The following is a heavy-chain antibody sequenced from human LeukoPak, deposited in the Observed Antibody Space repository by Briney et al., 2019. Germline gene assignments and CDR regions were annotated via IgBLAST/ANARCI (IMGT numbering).Heavy chain of an antibody. Sequence: SETLSLTCTVSGYSTSSGYYWGWIRQPPGKGLEWIGNIYQSGNTYYNPSLKSRVTISVDTSKNQFSLKLSSVTAADTAVYYCARVQYYYGSGAPYYMDVWGKGTTVTVSS. V-gene: IGHV4-38-2*02. D-gene: IGHD3-10*01. J-gene: IGHJ6*03. CDR1: GYSTSSGYY. CDR2: IYQSGNT. CDR3: ARVQYYYGSGAPYYMDV.